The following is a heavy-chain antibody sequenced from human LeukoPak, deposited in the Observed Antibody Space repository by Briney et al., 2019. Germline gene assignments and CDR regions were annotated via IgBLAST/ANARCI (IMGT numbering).Heavy chain of an antibody. D-gene: IGHD6-13*01. CDR1: GFTFKTYT. Sequence: PGGSLRLSCAASGFTFKTYTMHWVRQAPGKGLEWVAVISYDGSNKYYADSVKGRFTISRDNSKNTLYLQMNSLRAEDTAVYYCARGYRNLVNYYFDYWGQGTLVTVSS. J-gene: IGHJ4*02. CDR3: ARGYRNLVNYYFDY. V-gene: IGHV3-30-3*01. CDR2: ISYDGSNK.